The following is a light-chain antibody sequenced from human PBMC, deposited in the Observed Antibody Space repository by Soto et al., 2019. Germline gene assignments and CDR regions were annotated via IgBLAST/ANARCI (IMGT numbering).Light chain of an antibody. CDR3: CSYAGSSTLRV. CDR1: SSDVGSYNL. CDR2: EVS. V-gene: IGLV2-23*02. J-gene: IGLJ1*01. Sequence: QSALTQPASVSGSPGQSITISCTGTSSDVGSYNLVSWYQQHPGKAPKLMIYEVSKRPSGVSNRFSGSKSGNTASLTISGLQDEDEADYYCCSYAGSSTLRVFGTGTKLTVL.